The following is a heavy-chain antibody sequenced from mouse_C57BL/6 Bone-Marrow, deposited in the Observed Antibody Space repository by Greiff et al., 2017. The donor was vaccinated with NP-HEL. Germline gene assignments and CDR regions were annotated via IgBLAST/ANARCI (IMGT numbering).Heavy chain of an antibody. D-gene: IGHD1-1*01. J-gene: IGHJ1*03. CDR2: IDPSDSET. Sequence: QVQLQQPGAELVRPGSSVKLSCKASGYTFTSYWMHWVKQRPIQGLEWIGNIDPSDSETHYNQKFKDKATLTVAKSSSTAYLQLSSLTSEDSAVYYCAGEVDYYGSSPYWYFDVWGTGTTVTVSS. V-gene: IGHV1-52*01. CDR3: AGEVDYYGSSPYWYFDV. CDR1: GYTFTSYW.